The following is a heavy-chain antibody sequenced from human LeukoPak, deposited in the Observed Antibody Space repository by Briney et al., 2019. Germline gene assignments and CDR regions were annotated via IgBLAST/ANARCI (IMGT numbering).Heavy chain of an antibody. CDR2: ISGSGGST. CDR1: GFTFSAYA. D-gene: IGHD4-17*01. CDR3: AKARGDYLRRSFDY. J-gene: IGHJ4*02. Sequence: GGSLRLPCAASGFTFSAYAMSWVRQAPGKGLEWVSAISGSGGSTYYADSVKGRFSISRDNSKNTLYLQINTLRAEDTALYYCAKARGDYLRRSFDYWGQGALVTVSS. V-gene: IGHV3-23*01.